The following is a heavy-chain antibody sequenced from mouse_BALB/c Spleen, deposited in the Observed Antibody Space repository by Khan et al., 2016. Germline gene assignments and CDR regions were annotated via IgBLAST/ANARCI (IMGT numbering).Heavy chain of an antibody. CDR2: INTYTGEP. CDR3: TTRDRHSASGDYYAMDY. V-gene: IGHV9-3-1*01. D-gene: IGHD3-3*01. CDR1: GYTFTNYG. Sequence: QIQLVQSGPELKKPGETVKISCKASGYTFTNYGMNWVKQAPGKGLKWMGCINTYTGEPTYADDFKGRFAFSLETSASTAYLQINHLKNEDTATYVCTTRDRHSASGDYYAMDYWAERCSCSDSS. J-gene: IGHJ4*01.